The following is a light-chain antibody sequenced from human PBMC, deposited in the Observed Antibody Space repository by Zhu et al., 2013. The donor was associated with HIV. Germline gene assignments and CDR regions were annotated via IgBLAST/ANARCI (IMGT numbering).Light chain of an antibody. CDR1: ENINNC. J-gene: IGKJ2*01. CDR3: QQSFSTPYT. CDR2: KAS. V-gene: IGKV1-5*03. Sequence: DIQMTQSPSTLSASVGDRVTITCRARENINNCLAWFQQKPGKAPKLLIYKASTLESGVPPRFSGGGSGTDFTLTITSLQPDDFATYYCQQSFSTPYTFGQGTKLEIK.